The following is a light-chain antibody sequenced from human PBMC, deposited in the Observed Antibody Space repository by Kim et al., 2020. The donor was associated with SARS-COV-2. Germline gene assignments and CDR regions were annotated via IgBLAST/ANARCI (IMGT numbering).Light chain of an antibody. Sequence: PGQRVTISCSGSSSNFGSNYVSWYQQLPGTAPKLLIYRNNQRPSGVPDRFSGSKSGTSASLAISGLRSEDEADYYCAAWDDSLSGRFGTGTKVTVL. CDR3: AAWDDSLSGR. V-gene: IGLV1-47*01. CDR2: RNN. J-gene: IGLJ1*01. CDR1: SSNFGSNY.